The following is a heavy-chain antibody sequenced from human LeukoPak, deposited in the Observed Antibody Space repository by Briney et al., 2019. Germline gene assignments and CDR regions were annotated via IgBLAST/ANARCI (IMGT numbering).Heavy chain of an antibody. J-gene: IGHJ4*02. Sequence: SGGSLRLSCAASGFVFSTYAMGWVRQAPGKGLEWVSAISSSGDTTYYADSVKGQFTISRDNSKNTLDLQMSSLRAEDTAMYHCAKVKALDAVASYLDYWGQGTLVTVSS. V-gene: IGHV3-23*01. CDR3: AKVKALDAVASYLDY. CDR1: GFVFSTYA. CDR2: ISSSGDTT. D-gene: IGHD2-8*01.